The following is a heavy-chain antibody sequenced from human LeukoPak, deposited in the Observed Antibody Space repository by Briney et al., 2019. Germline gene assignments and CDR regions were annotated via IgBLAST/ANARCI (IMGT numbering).Heavy chain of an antibody. J-gene: IGHJ4*02. D-gene: IGHD1-14*01. Sequence: EGSLRLSCAASGFTFDDYTMHWVRQPPGKGLEWVSLISWDGGSTYYADSVKGRFTISRDNSKNSLSLEMNSLRTEDTALYYCAKDGKNHFDYWGQGTLVTVSS. V-gene: IGHV3-43*01. CDR2: ISWDGGST. CDR1: GFTFDDYT. CDR3: AKDGKNHFDY.